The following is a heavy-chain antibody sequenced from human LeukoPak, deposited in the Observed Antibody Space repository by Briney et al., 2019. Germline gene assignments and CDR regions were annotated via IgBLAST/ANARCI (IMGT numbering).Heavy chain of an antibody. J-gene: IGHJ4*02. CDR3: ARVTYGSGTYGAFDY. V-gene: IGHV3-53*01. CDR2: IYSGGST. CDR1: GFTVSSNY. Sequence: GGSLRLSCAASGFTVSSNYMSWVRQAPGKGLEWVSVIYSGGSTYYADSVKGRFTISRDNSKNTLYLQMNSLRAEDTAVYYCARVTYGSGTYGAFDYWGQGTLVTVSS. D-gene: IGHD3-10*01.